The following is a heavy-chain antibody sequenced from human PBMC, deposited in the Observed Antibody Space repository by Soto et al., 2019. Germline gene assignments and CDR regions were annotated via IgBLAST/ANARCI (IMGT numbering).Heavy chain of an antibody. J-gene: IGHJ4*02. CDR2: ISYNGNT. V-gene: IGHV1-18*04. CDR1: GYTFTNYG. Sequence: GASVKVSCKAFGYTFTNYGITWVRQAPGQGLEWMGWISYNGNTNYAQKYQGRVTMTTDTSTSTAYMELRSLTSDDTAVYYCARVEDYFDSSGYAHWGLGTLVTVSS. CDR3: ARVEDYFDSSGYAH. D-gene: IGHD3-22*01.